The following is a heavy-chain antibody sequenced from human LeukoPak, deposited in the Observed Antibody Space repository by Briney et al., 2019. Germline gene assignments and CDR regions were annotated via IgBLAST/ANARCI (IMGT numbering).Heavy chain of an antibody. CDR2: ISGGAGST. J-gene: IGHJ5*02. V-gene: IGHV3-23*01. CDR1: GFTFKSYA. D-gene: IGHD2-2*01. CDR3: ARGGGCSSTSCNNWFDP. Sequence: HSGGSLRLSCAASGFTFKSYAMTWVRQAPGKGLEWVSGISGGAGSTYYADAVKGRFTISRYNAKNTLYLQMNSLRVEDTAVYHCARGGGCSSTSCNNWFDPWGQGTLVTVSS.